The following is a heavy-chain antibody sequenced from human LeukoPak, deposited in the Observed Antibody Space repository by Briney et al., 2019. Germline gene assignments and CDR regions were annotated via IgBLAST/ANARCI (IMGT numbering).Heavy chain of an antibody. CDR3: ASSSREREPPLDY. D-gene: IGHD1-26*01. V-gene: IGHV1-2*02. CDR2: INPNSGGT. CDR1: GFTFTDYY. J-gene: IGHJ4*02. Sequence: ASVKVSCKASGFTFTDYYMHWVRQAPGQGLEWMGWINPNSGGTNYAQKFQGRVTMTRDTSISTAYMELSRLRSDDTAVYYCASSSREREPPLDYWGQGTLVTVSS.